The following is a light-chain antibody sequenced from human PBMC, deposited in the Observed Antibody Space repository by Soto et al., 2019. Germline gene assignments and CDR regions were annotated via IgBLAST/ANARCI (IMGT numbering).Light chain of an antibody. J-gene: IGLJ2*01. CDR2: EVS. V-gene: IGLV2-8*01. CDR1: SSDVGGYNY. CDR3: SSFAGNNNLV. Sequence: QSVLTQPPSASGSPGQSVTISCTGTSSDVGGYNYVSWYQQHPGKAPKLMISEVSKRPSGXXDXFSGSKSGNTASLTVSGLQAEDEADYYCSSFAGNNNLVFGGGTKLTVL.